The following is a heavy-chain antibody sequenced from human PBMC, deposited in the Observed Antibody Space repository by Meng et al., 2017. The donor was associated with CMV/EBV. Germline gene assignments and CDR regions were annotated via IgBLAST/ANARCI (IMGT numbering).Heavy chain of an antibody. CDR3: VRDLVGNRDS. J-gene: IGHJ5*01. D-gene: IGHD1-14*01. V-gene: IGHV3-74*03. Sequence: EVQVVEAGGGLVRPGGSLRLSCADSGFTFSDYWMHWVRQAPGEGPVWVSRIDTDGTVTSYAESVRGRFTISRDNSKNTLYLQMNDLRAGDSGVYYCVRDLVGNRDSWGHGTLVTVSS. CDR2: IDTDGTVT. CDR1: GFTFSDYW.